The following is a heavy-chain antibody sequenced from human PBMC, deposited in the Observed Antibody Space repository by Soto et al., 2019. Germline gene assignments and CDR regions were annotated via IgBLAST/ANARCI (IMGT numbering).Heavy chain of an antibody. J-gene: IGHJ4*02. CDR2: VNTGNGNT. Sequence: ASVKVSCKASGYTFTTYGMHWVRQAPGQRLEWMGWVNTGNGNTAYSQKFQGRVTITRDTSASTGYMELSSLSSEDMAVYYCAVGPASGEFDSWGQGTLVTVSS. CDR3: AVGPASGEFDS. V-gene: IGHV1-3*04. CDR1: GYTFTTYG. D-gene: IGHD3-3*01.